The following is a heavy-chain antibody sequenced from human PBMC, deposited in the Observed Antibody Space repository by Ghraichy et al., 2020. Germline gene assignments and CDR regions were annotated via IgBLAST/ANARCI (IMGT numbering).Heavy chain of an antibody. CDR2: IDHSGNT. CDR1: GYSITSGYF. CDR3: ARIEARLDYYYGWDV. Sequence: SQTLSLTCTVSGYSITSGYFWGWIRQSPGRGLEWIGTIDHSGNTSYYPSLKSRVTISVDTSQNQFSLQLNSVTAGDTAVYYCARIEARLDYYYGWDVWGQGTTVTVSS. J-gene: IGHJ6*02. D-gene: IGHD6-19*01. V-gene: IGHV4-38-2*02.